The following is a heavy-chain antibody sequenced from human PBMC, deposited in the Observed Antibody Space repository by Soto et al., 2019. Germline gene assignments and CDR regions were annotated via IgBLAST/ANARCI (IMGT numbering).Heavy chain of an antibody. J-gene: IGHJ4*02. D-gene: IGHD3-10*02. CDR2: ISSGSSYI. CDR3: ARGVRGVDY. V-gene: IGHV3-21*03. CDR1: GFTFSTYA. Sequence: GGSLRLSCAASGFTFSTYAMNWVRQAPGKGLEWVSSISSGSSYIYYADSVKGRFTISRGNAKNSLYLQMNSLRAEDTAVYYCARGVRGVDYWGQGTLVTVSS.